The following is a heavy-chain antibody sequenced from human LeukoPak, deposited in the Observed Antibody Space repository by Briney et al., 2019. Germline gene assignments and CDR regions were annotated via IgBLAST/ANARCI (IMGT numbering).Heavy chain of an antibody. CDR2: IYYSGNT. CDR3: AGHDAAAVVEY. J-gene: IGHJ4*02. CDR1: GGSISSHTYY. V-gene: IGHV4-39*01. D-gene: IGHD6-19*01. Sequence: SETLSLTCTVSGGSISSHTYYWGWIRQAPGKGLEWIGSIYYSGNTYYNPSLKSRVIISVDTSKNQFSLELRSVIAAVYYCAGHDAAAVVEYWGQGTLVTVSS.